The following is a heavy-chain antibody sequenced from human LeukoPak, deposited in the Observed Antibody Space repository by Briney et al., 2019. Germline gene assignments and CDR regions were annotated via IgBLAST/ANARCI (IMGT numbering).Heavy chain of an antibody. CDR3: ARDRLYDSSGYYAYDY. V-gene: IGHV1-46*01. D-gene: IGHD3-22*01. CDR2: INPSGGST. Sequence: EASVKVSCKASGYSFTSYYMHWVRQAPGQGLEWMGIINPSGGSTSYAQKFQGRVTMTRDMSTSTVYMELSSLRSEDTAVYYCARDRLYDSSGYYAYDYWGQGTLVTVSS. J-gene: IGHJ4*02. CDR1: GYSFTSYY.